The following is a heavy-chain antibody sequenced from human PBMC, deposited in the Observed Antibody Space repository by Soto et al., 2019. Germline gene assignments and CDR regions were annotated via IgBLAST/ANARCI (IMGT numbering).Heavy chain of an antibody. V-gene: IGHV3-23*01. Sequence: GSLWLTCAAAGWTFSSSAMCRVGQAPGKGLEWVSVITDTGGDTLYADSVKRRFTISRDNSKNTLYLQMNSLRAEDTAIDYCARPSGERYPRSRVFDYWGQRTRGT. CDR3: ARPSGERYPRSRVFDY. CDR2: ITDTGGDT. D-gene: IGHD1-1*01. CDR1: GWTFSSSA. J-gene: IGHJ4*02.